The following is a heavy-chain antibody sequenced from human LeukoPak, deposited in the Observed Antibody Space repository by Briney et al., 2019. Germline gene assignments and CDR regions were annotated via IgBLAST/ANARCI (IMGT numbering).Heavy chain of an antibody. CDR3: AKDHSSSSNYFDY. V-gene: IGHV3-30-3*01. CDR1: GFTFSSYA. CDR2: ISYDGSNK. Sequence: PGGSLRLSCAASGFTFSSYAMHWVRQAPGKGLEWVSVISYDGSNKYYADSVKGRFTISRDNSKNTLYLQMNSLRAEDTAVYYCAKDHSSSSNYFDYWGQGTLVTVSS. D-gene: IGHD6-6*01. J-gene: IGHJ4*02.